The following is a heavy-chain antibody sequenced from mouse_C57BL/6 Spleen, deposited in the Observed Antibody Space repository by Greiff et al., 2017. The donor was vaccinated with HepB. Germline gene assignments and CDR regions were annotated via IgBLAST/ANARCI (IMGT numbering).Heavy chain of an antibody. V-gene: IGHV5-4*01. D-gene: IGHD1-1*01. CDR1: GFNFSSDA. J-gene: IGHJ2*01. CDR2: ISDGGSYT. CDR3: ARDSSLYFDY. Sequence: EVKLVESGGGLVKPGGSLKLSCAASGFNFSSDAMTWVRQTPEKRLEWVATISDGGSYTYYPDNVKGRFTISRDNAKNNLYLQMSHLKSEDTAMYYCARDSSLYFDYWCQGTTLTVSS.